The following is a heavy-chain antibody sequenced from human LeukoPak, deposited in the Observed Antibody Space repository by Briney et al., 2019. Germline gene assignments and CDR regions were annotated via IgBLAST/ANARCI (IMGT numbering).Heavy chain of an antibody. J-gene: IGHJ4*02. Sequence: GRSLRLSCAASGFTFSNYAMHWVRQAPGKGLEWVAVISYDGSNEYYADSVKGRFTISRDNSKNTLYLQMNSLRAEDTAVYYCAKRGPIYSASPGNYFDYWGQGTLVTVSS. CDR1: GFTFSNYA. V-gene: IGHV3-30-3*02. D-gene: IGHD3-10*01. CDR2: ISYDGSNE. CDR3: AKRGPIYSASPGNYFDY.